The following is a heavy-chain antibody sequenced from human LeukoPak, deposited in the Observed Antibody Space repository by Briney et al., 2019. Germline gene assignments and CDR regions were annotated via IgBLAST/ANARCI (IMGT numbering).Heavy chain of an antibody. CDR3: ARGRGLDY. Sequence: PGGSLRLSCAASGLTFRSYWMSWVRQAPGKGVEWVANIKQDGSEKYYVDSVKGRFTISRDNAKNSLYLQMNSLRAEDTAVYYCARGRGLDYWGQGTLVTVSS. J-gene: IGHJ4*02. CDR1: GLTFRSYW. D-gene: IGHD3-16*01. V-gene: IGHV3-7*04. CDR2: IKQDGSEK.